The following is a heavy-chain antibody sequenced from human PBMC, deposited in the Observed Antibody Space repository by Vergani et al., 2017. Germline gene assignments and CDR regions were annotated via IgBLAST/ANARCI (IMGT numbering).Heavy chain of an antibody. CDR3: ATKSCGTPGCQIGYFRE. Sequence: QVHLVESGGGAVQPGRSPRLSCVVSGFTSSYYGMHWVRQAPGKGLEWVAVISYYGTQKYYADSVKGRFTISRDNSKSTLYLQMNSLRTEDTAVYYCATKSCGTPGCQIGYFREWGQGTLVTVSS. D-gene: IGHD1-1*01. CDR2: ISYYGTQK. CDR1: GFTSSYYG. V-gene: IGHV3-30*03. J-gene: IGHJ1*01.